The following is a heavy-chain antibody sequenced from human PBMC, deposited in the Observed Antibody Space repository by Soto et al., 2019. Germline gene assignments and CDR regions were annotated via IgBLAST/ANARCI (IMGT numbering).Heavy chain of an antibody. V-gene: IGHV1-8*01. J-gene: IGHJ5*02. D-gene: IGHD3-16*01. CDR2: MNPGSGDT. CDR1: GYSFTNNH. CDR3: ARMATFGSLNWFDP. Sequence: ASVKVSWKASGYSFTNNHVTWVRQATGQGLEWMGWMNPGSGDTGYAQKFQGRVTMTRDISIATAYMELSSLRSDDTAIYYCARMATFGSLNWFDPWGQGTLVTVSS.